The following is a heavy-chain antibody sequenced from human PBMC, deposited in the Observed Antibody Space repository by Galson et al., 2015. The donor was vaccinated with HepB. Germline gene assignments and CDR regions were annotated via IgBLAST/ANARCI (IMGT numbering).Heavy chain of an antibody. CDR3: AKDQAALRYYDWLFCDS. Sequence: SLRLSCAGSGFSFSTYGLYWVRQAPGKGLEWVAVISYDGTKEYYADSVKGRFTISRDNSKNTLYLQMNSVRPEDTAVYYCAKDQAALRYYDWLFCDSWGQGTLVTVSS. V-gene: IGHV3-30*18. D-gene: IGHD3-9*01. CDR1: GFSFSTYG. CDR2: ISYDGTKE. J-gene: IGHJ4*02.